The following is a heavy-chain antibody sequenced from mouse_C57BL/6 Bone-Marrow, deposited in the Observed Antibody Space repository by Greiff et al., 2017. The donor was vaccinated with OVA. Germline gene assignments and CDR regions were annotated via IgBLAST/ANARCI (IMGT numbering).Heavy chain of an antibody. J-gene: IGHJ1*03. CDR2: IYPGSGNT. D-gene: IGHD2-5*01. Sequence: QVQLQQSGAELVRPGASVKLSCKASGYTFTDYYINWVKQRPGQGLEWIARIYPGSGNTYYNEKFKGKATLTAEKSSSTAYMQLSSLTSEDSAVYFCARRAYYSNYFSYWYFDVWGTGTTVTVSS. CDR1: GYTFTDYY. V-gene: IGHV1-76*01. CDR3: ARRAYYSNYFSYWYFDV.